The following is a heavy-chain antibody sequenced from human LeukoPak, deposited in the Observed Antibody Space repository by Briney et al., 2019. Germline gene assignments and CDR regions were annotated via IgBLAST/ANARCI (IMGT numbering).Heavy chain of an antibody. CDR3: ARGAAVVDY. J-gene: IGHJ4*02. D-gene: IGHD6-13*01. V-gene: IGHV4-34*01. CDR2: INHSGST. CDR1: GGSFSGYY. Sequence: SETLSLTCAAYGGSFSGYYWSWIPQPPGKGLEWIGEINHSGSTNYNPSLKSRVTISVDTSKNQFSLKLSSVTAADTAVYYCARGAAVVDYWGQGTLVTVSS.